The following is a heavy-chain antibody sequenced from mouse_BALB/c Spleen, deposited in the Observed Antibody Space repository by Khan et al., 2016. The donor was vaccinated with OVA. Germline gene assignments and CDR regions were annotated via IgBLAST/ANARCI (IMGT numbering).Heavy chain of an antibody. CDR3: ARGNYYGYYFDY. D-gene: IGHD1-1*01. Sequence: EVQLQESGPGLVKPSQSLSLTCPVTGYSITSGYAWNWIRQFPGNKLEWMGYISYSGGTSYNPSLKSRISITRDTSKNQFFLQLNSVTTEDTATYYCARGNYYGYYFDYWGQGTPLTGSS. CDR1: GYSITSGYA. CDR2: ISYSGGT. J-gene: IGHJ2*01. V-gene: IGHV3-2*02.